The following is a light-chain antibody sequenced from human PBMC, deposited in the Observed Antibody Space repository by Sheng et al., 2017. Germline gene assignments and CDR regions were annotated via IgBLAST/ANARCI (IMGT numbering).Light chain of an antibody. CDR1: TSNIGPNY. CDR3: GTWDSSLSAWV. J-gene: IGLJ3*02. V-gene: IGLV1-51*02. Sequence: QSVLTQPPSVSAAPGQKVTLSCSGTTSNIGPNYVSWYQQLPGKAPKLLIFETNRRPSGIPGRFSGSKSGTSATLGITGLQTADEADYYCGTWDSSLSAWVFGGGTKLTVL. CDR2: ETN.